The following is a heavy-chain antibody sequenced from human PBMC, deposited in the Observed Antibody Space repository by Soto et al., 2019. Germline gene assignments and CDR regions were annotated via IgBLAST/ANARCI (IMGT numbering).Heavy chain of an antibody. Sequence: GGSLRLSCAASGFTFSSYAMSWVRQAPGKGLEWVSAISGSGGSTYYADSVKGRFTISRDNSKNTLYLQMNSLSAEDTAVYYCAKDSDGYCSSTSCYFQHWGQGTLVTVSS. D-gene: IGHD2-2*03. J-gene: IGHJ1*01. CDR3: AKDSDGYCSSTSCYFQH. V-gene: IGHV3-23*01. CDR1: GFTFSSYA. CDR2: ISGSGGST.